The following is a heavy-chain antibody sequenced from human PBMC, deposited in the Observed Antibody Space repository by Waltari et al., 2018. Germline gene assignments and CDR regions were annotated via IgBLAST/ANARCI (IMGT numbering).Heavy chain of an antibody. CDR3: ARVGRGGGYYYYYYYMDV. CDR2: IYYSGST. Sequence: QVQLQESGPGLVKPSETLSLTCTVSGGSISSYYWSWIRQPPGKGLEWIGYIYYSGSTNYNPPRKSRVTISVDTSKNQFSLKLGSVTAADTAVYYCARVGRGGGYYYYYYYMDVWGKGTTVTVSS. J-gene: IGHJ6*03. V-gene: IGHV4-59*01. CDR1: GGSISSYY.